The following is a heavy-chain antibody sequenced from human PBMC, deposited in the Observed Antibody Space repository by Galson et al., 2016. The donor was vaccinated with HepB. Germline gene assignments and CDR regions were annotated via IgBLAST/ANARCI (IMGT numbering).Heavy chain of an antibody. Sequence: SLRLSCAASAFTFRSYWMSWVRQAPGKGLEWVANIKKDGTDNYYMDSVKGRFTISRDNAKNSLYLQMNSLRADDTAVYYCARDRGYSCWSYSDYWCQGTRLTASS. J-gene: IGHJ4*03. CDR2: IKKDGTDN. V-gene: IGHV3-7*03. D-gene: IGHD6-19*01. CDR3: ARDRGYSCWSYSDY. CDR1: AFTFRSYW.